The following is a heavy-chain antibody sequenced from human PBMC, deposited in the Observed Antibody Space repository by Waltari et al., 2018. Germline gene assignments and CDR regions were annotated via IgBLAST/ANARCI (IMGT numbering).Heavy chain of an antibody. CDR3: ATYIGASIGTAAFDV. V-gene: IGHV4-39*02. CDR2: GSFNGAT. J-gene: IGHJ3*01. Sequence: MRRPPGQGLWWAARGSFNGATYSSPSLKSRVTVSRDTSKNPLSLKLGSVIAADTAVYYCATYIGASIGTAAFDVWGQGTMVTVSS. D-gene: IGHD5-12*01.